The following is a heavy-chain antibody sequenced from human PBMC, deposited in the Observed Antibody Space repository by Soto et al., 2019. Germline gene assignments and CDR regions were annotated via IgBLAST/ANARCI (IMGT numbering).Heavy chain of an antibody. D-gene: IGHD1-1*01. CDR2: VRSKANNYAT. CDR1: GFIFSDSA. V-gene: IGHV3-73*01. J-gene: IGHJ4*02. CDR3: TRLPLVAGTTDFDY. Sequence: PVGSLRLACAASGFIFSDSAIHWVRQASGKGLEWVGRVRSKANNYATTYAASVKGRFTISRDDPKNTAYLQMNSLKTEDTAVYYCTRLPLVAGTTDFDYWGQGTLVT.